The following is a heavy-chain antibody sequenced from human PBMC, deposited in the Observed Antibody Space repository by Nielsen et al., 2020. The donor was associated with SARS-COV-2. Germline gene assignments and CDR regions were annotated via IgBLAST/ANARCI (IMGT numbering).Heavy chain of an antibody. J-gene: IGHJ6*03. CDR3: AKVYCSSTSCLWDYYYYYYMDV. CDR2: IWYDGTNK. Sequence: WIRQPPGKGLEWVALIWYDGTNKYYADSVKGRFTISRDNSKNTVYLQMNSLRAEDTAVYYCAKVYCSSTSCLWDYYYYYYMDVWGKGTTVTVSS. D-gene: IGHD2-2*01. V-gene: IGHV3-33*06.